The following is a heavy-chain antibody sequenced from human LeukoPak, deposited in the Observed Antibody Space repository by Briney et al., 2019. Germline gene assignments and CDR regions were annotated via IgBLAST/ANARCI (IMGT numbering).Heavy chain of an antibody. CDR2: IYHSGST. CDR1: GYSISSGYY. J-gene: IGHJ5*02. V-gene: IGHV4-38-2*02. Sequence: KPSETLSLTCTVSGYSISSGYYWGWIRQPPGKGLEWIGSIYHSGSTYYNPSLKSRVTISIDTSKNQFSLKLRSVTAADTAVYYCARDHSDNWNYGSPAAYNWFDPWGQGTLVTVSS. CDR3: ARDHSDNWNYGSPAAYNWFDP. D-gene: IGHD1-7*01.